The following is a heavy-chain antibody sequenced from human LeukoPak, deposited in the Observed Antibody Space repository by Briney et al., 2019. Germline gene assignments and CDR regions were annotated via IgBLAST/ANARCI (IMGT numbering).Heavy chain of an antibody. CDR3: AREVDYGDYLWFDP. CDR1: GYTFTSYD. D-gene: IGHD4-17*01. CDR2: INPNSGGT. V-gene: IGHV1-2*02. Sequence: ASVKVSCKASGYTFTSYDINWVRQAPGQGLEWMGWINPNSGGTNYAQKFQGRVTMTRDTSISTAYMELSRLRSDDTAVYYCAREVDYGDYLWFDPWGQGTLVTVSS. J-gene: IGHJ5*02.